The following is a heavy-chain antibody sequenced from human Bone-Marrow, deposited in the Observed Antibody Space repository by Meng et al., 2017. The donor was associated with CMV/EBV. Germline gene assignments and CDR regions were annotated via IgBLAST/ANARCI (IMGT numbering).Heavy chain of an antibody. CDR3: ARGRKYSSSSGFDY. V-gene: IGHV1-2*02. CDR1: GSTFTGYY. J-gene: IGHJ4*02. Sequence: AAGSTFTGYYGNRVRQAPGQGLDGMGGITPNSGGTNYAQKLQGRVTMTRDTSISPAYMELSRLRSDDTAVYYCARGRKYSSSSGFDYWGQGTLVTAPQ. D-gene: IGHD6-6*01. CDR2: ITPNSGGT.